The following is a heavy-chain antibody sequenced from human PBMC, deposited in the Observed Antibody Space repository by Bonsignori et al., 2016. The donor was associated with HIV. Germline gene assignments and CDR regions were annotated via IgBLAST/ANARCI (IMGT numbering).Heavy chain of an antibody. J-gene: IGHJ4*02. V-gene: IGHV4-59*01. Sequence: WIRQPPGKGLEWIGYIYYSGSTNYNPSLKSRVTISVDTSKNQFSLKLSSVTAADTAVYYCARETLIPSGRLYYFDYWGQGTLVTVSS. CDR2: IYYSGST. D-gene: IGHD3-16*01. CDR3: ARETLIPSGRLYYFDY.